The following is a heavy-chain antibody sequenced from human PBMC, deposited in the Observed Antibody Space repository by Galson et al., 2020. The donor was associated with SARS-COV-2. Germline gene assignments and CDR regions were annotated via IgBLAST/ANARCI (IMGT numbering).Heavy chain of an antibody. J-gene: IGHJ4*02. Sequence: GESLKISCAGYGFSFRAHGLHWIRQAPGKGLEWVAIISSDGYFKYYADSVRGRFAVSRDNSKNTVYLQMTGVRPEDAALYYCARDSGDGSTFGGAFFSDFWGRGTLVTVSS. D-gene: IGHD3-3*01. V-gene: IGHV3-30*03. CDR2: ISSDGYFK. CDR3: ARDSGDGSTFGGAFFSDF. CDR1: GFSFRAHG.